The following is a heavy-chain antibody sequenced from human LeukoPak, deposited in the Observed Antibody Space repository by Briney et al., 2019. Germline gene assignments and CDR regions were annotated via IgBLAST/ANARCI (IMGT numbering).Heavy chain of an antibody. Sequence: PSGTLSLTCTVSGGSISGHYWSWIRQSPGKGLEWIAYIYHSGSTNYNPSLKSRVTISADTSKNQVSLELRSVTAADTAVYYCARGHDCSSWSNWFDPWGQGTLVTVSS. CDR2: IYHSGST. D-gene: IGHD6-13*01. J-gene: IGHJ5*02. V-gene: IGHV4-59*11. CDR3: ARGHDCSSWSNWFDP. CDR1: GGSISGHY.